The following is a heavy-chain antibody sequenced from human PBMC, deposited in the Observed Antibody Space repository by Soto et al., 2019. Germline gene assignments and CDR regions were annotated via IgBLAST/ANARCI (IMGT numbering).Heavy chain of an antibody. CDR3: AISFPGLNMAAAGTKAYYYYGIDV. CDR2: IWYDGSNK. V-gene: IGHV3-33*01. D-gene: IGHD6-13*01. J-gene: IGHJ6*02. CDR1: GFTFSSYG. Sequence: QVQLVESGGGVVQPGRSLRLSCAASGFTFSSYGMHWVRQAPGKGLEWVAVIWYDGSNKYYADSVKGRFTISRDNSKNKLYLQMDNLRVENPAVYYCAISFPGLNMAAAGTKAYYYYGIDVWGQGTTVTVSS.